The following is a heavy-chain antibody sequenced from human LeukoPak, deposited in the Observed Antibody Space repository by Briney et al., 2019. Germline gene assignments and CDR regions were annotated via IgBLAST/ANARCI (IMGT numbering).Heavy chain of an antibody. Sequence: SETLSLTCTVSGGSISSYYWSWIRQPPGKGLEWIGYIYYSGSTNYNPSLKSRVTISVDTSKNQFSLKLSSVTAADTAVYYCARARGGYDYLDYWGQGTLVTVSS. J-gene: IGHJ4*02. D-gene: IGHD5-12*01. CDR2: IYYSGST. CDR1: GGSISSYY. V-gene: IGHV4-59*12. CDR3: ARARGGYDYLDY.